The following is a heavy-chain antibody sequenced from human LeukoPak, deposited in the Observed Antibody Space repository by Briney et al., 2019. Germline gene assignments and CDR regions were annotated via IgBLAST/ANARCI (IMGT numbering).Heavy chain of an antibody. V-gene: IGHV4-59*08. CDR1: GGSISSYY. CDR2: IYYSGST. J-gene: IGHJ4*02. D-gene: IGHD6-19*01. CDR3: AKGGCSSGWYPSYYFDY. Sequence: PSETLSLTCTVSGGSISSYYWSWIRQPPGKGLEWIGYIYYSGSTNYNPSLKSRVTISVDTSKNQFSLKLSSVTAADTAVYYCAKGGCSSGWYPSYYFDYWGQGTLVTISS.